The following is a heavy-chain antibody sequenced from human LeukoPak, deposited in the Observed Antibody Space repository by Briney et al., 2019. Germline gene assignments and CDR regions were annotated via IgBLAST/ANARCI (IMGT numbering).Heavy chain of an antibody. V-gene: IGHV1-18*01. CDR1: GYTFTSYG. Sequence: ASVKVSCKASGYTFTSYGISWVRQAPGQGLEWMGWISAYNVNTNYAQRLQGRVTMTTDTSTSTAYMELRSLRSDDTAVYYCAREPYYGSGSSHFDPWGQGTLVTVSS. CDR3: AREPYYGSGSSHFDP. J-gene: IGHJ5*02. D-gene: IGHD3-10*01. CDR2: ISAYNVNT.